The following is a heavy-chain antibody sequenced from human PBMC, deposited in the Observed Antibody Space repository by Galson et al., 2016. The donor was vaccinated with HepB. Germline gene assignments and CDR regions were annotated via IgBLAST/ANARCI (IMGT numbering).Heavy chain of an antibody. V-gene: IGHV4-61*01. D-gene: IGHD6-13*01. Sequence: SETLSLTCTVSGGSIRTINFYWSWLRQPPGKGLEWIGYVYSTGSTNYNPSLKSRLTISVETSTNQFSLRLSSVAVADTAVYYCARVDFSWRGPHWFDPWGRGALVTVSS. J-gene: IGHJ5*02. CDR3: ARVDFSWRGPHWFDP. CDR1: GGSIRTINFY. CDR2: VYSTGST.